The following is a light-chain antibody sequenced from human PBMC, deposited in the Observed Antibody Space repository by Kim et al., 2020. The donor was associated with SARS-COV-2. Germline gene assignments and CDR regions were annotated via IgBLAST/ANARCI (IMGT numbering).Light chain of an antibody. Sequence: PGKTARFPCGGNNMGSKRVRWYKTRPGQAPVLVIYYDSDRPSGIPERFSGSNSGNTATLTISRVEAGDEADYYCQVWDSSSHRHVFGGGTQLTVL. J-gene: IGLJ2*01. CDR2: YDS. CDR1: NMGSKR. V-gene: IGLV3-21*04. CDR3: QVWDSSSHRHV.